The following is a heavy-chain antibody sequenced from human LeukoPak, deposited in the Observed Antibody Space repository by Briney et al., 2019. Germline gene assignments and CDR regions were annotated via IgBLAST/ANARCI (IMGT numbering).Heavy chain of an antibody. V-gene: IGHV1-18*01. Sequence: ASVKVSCKASGYTFTSYGISWVRQAPGQGLEWMGWISVYNGNTNYAQKLQGRVTMTTDTSTSTAYMELGSLRSDDTAVYYCARNTGSLYDFWSGYIDYWGQGTLVTVSS. D-gene: IGHD3-3*01. CDR2: ISVYNGNT. CDR1: GYTFTSYG. CDR3: ARNTGSLYDFWSGYIDY. J-gene: IGHJ4*02.